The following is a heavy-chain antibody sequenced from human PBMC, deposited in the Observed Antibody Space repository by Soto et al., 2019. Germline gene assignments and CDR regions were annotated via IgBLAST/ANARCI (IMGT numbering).Heavy chain of an antibody. D-gene: IGHD6-13*01. CDR2: ISAYNGNT. CDR3: ARDAPTTAAQDDY. J-gene: IGHJ4*02. V-gene: IGHV1-18*01. CDR1: GDTFTSYG. Sequence: QVQLVQSGAEVKKPGASVKVSCKASGDTFTSYGISWFRQAPGQALEWRGWISAYNGNTNYAQKLKGRVTMTRDTSTSTAYMTLRSLRYDDTAVYYCARDAPTTAAQDDYWGQGTLVTVSS.